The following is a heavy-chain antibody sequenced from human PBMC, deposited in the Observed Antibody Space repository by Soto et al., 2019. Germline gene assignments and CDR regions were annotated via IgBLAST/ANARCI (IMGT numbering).Heavy chain of an antibody. CDR3: ARAGDDCSTTNCYMIDY. CDR2: INAGNGKT. Sequence: QVKLVQSGVAVKKPGASVKVSCKASEYTFTTYAMHWVRQAPGQRLEWMGWINAGNGKTKYSQKFQGRVTITRDTSATTAYMELSSLRSEDTAVYYCARAGDDCSTTNCYMIDYWGQGTLVTVSS. J-gene: IGHJ4*02. CDR1: EYTFTTYA. D-gene: IGHD2-2*02. V-gene: IGHV1-3*01.